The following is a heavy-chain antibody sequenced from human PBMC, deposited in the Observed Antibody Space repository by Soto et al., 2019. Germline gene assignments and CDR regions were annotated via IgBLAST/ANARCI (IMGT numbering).Heavy chain of an antibody. V-gene: IGHV3-23*01. CDR3: AKDSPLSGSYQDFDY. CDR1: GFTFSSYA. D-gene: IGHD1-26*01. CDR2: ITPSGGIT. J-gene: IGHJ4*02. Sequence: EVQLLESGGGLVQPGGSLRLSCAASGFTFSSYATTWVRQAPGKGLEWVAAITPSGGITYYADSVKGRFTISRDNSKNTLYLQMNSLRAEDTAVYCCAKDSPLSGSYQDFDYWGQGTLVTVSS.